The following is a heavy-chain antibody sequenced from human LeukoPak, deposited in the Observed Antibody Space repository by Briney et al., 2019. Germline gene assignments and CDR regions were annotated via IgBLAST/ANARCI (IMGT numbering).Heavy chain of an antibody. CDR3: ARAYYDFWSGYYYYYYGMDV. Sequence: VASVKVSCKASGYTFTSYAMNWVRQAPGQGLEWMGWINTNTGNPTYAQGFTGRFVFSLDTSVSTAYLQISSLKAEDTAVYYCARAYYDFWSGYYYYYYGMDVWGQGTTVTVSS. CDR1: GYTFTSYA. CDR2: INTNTGNP. J-gene: IGHJ6*02. D-gene: IGHD3-3*01. V-gene: IGHV7-4-1*02.